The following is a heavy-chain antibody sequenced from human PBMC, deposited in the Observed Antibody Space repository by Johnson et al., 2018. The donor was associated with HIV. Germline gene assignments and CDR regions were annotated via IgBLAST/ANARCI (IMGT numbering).Heavy chain of an antibody. CDR2: ISWNSGSI. D-gene: IGHD6-19*01. CDR1: GFTFDDYA. Sequence: VQLVESGGGLVQPGRSLRLSCAASGFTFDDYAMHWVRQAPGKGLEWVSGISWNSGSIGYADSVKGRFTISRDNAKHTLYLQMNSLRAEDTAVYYCAKDGPEQWVPHGVDAFDIWCQGTMVTVSS. CDR3: AKDGPEQWVPHGVDAFDI. J-gene: IGHJ3*02. V-gene: IGHV3-9*01.